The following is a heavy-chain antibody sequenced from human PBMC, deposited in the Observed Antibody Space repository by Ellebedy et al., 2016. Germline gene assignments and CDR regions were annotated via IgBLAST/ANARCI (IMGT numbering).Heavy chain of an antibody. CDR3: ARQDAAMVHDAFDI. CDR2: INAGNGNT. CDR1: GYTFTSYA. J-gene: IGHJ3*02. V-gene: IGHV1-3*01. Sequence: ASVKVSCKASGYTFTSYAMHWVRQAPGQRLEWMGWINAGNGNTKYSQKFQGRVTITRDTSASTAYMELRSLRSDETAVYYCARQDAAMVHDAFDIWGQGTMVTVSS. D-gene: IGHD5-18*01.